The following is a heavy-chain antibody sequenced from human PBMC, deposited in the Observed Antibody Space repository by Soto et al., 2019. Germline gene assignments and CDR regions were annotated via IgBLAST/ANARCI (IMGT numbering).Heavy chain of an antibody. CDR1: GFTFSSYG. J-gene: IGHJ4*02. Sequence: PGGSLRLSCAASGFTFSSYGMHWVRQAPGKGLEWVAVISYDGSNKYYADSVKGRFTISRDNSKNTLYLQMNSLRAEDTAVYYCATQGRSPSSGYYFFYWGQGTLVTVSS. CDR3: ATQGRSPSSGYYFFY. V-gene: IGHV3-30*03. CDR2: ISYDGSNK. D-gene: IGHD3-22*01.